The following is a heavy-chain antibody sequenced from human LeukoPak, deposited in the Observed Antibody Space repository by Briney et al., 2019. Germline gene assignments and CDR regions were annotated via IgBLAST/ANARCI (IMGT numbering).Heavy chain of an antibody. Sequence: SETLSLTCTVSGGSVGSGSYYWSWVRQPPGKGLEWIGYVYYGGSTNYNPSLKSRVTISADASKHQFSLKLSSVTAADTAVYYCAREPSYFDCWGQGTLVTVSS. V-gene: IGHV4-61*01. CDR3: AREPSYFDC. CDR2: VYYGGST. J-gene: IGHJ4*02. CDR1: GGSVGSGSYY.